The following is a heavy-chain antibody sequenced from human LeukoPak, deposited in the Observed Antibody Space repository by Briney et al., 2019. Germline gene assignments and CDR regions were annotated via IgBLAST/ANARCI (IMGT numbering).Heavy chain of an antibody. D-gene: IGHD2-2*01. J-gene: IGHJ4*02. CDR3: ARSHMRYCSSTSCNYFDY. CDR2: IYTSGST. CDR1: GGSISSGSYY. V-gene: IGHV4-61*02. Sequence: SETLSLTCTVSGGSISSGSYYWSWIPQPAGKGLEWIGSIYTSGSTNYNPSLKSRVTISVDTSKNQFSLNLSSVTAADTAVYYCARSHMRYCSSTSCNYFDYWGQGALVTVSS.